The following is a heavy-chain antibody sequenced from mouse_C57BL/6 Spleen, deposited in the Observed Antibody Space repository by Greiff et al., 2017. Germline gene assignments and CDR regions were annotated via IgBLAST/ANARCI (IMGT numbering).Heavy chain of an antibody. V-gene: IGHV14-3*01. CDR1: GFNIKNTY. J-gene: IGHJ1*03. CDR2: IDPANGNT. CDR3: ARDWITTVEGYFDV. Sequence: VQLQQSVAELVRPGASVKLSCTASGFNIKNTYMPWVKQRPEQGLEWIGRIDPANGNTKYAPKFQGQATIPADTSSNTAYLQLSSLTAEDTAIYYCARDWITTVEGYFDVWGTGTTVTVSS. D-gene: IGHD1-1*01.